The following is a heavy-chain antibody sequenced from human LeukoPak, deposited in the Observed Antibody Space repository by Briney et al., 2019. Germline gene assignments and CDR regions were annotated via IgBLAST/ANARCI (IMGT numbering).Heavy chain of an antibody. J-gene: IGHJ5*02. V-gene: IGHV3-33*01. CDR3: ARDTYYDFWSGYPNWFDP. D-gene: IGHD3-3*01. CDR1: GFTFSNYG. CDR2: IWYDGSNK. Sequence: GGSLRLSCAASGFTFSNYGMHWVRQAPGKGLEWVAVIWYDGSNKYYGDSVKGRFTISRDNSKNTLYLQMNSLRAEDTAVYYCARDTYYDFWSGYPNWFDPWGQGTLVTVSS.